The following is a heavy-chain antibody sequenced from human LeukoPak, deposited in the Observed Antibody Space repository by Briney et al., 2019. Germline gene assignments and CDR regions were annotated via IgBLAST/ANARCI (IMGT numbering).Heavy chain of an antibody. J-gene: IGHJ4*02. CDR1: GFTVSSNY. Sequence: PGGSLRLSCAASGFTVSSNYMSWVRQAPGKGLEWVSVIYSDGSTYYADSVKGRFTISRDNSKNTLYLQMNSLRAEDTAVYYCAREGVDYDILTGYPRAFDYWGQGTLVTVSS. CDR3: AREGVDYDILTGYPRAFDY. D-gene: IGHD3-9*01. V-gene: IGHV3-66*02. CDR2: IYSDGST.